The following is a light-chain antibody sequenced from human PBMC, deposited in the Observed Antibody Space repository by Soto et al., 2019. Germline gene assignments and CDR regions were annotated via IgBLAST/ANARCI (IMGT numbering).Light chain of an antibody. CDR1: QGIRND. J-gene: IGKJ1*01. V-gene: IGKV1-6*01. Sequence: AIQMTQSPSSLSASVGDRVTITCRASQGIRNDLGWYQQKPGKAPKLLIYAASTLQSGVPSRFSGSGSGTGLTLTISSLQPEDCATYYCLQDYNYPWTFGQGTKVDIK. CDR3: LQDYNYPWT. CDR2: AAS.